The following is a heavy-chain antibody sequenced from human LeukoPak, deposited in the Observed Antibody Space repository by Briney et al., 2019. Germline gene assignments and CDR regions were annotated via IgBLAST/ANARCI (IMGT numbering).Heavy chain of an antibody. CDR1: GFTFDDYA. Sequence: PGRSLRLSCAASGFTFDDYAMHWVRQAPGKGLEWVSGISWNSGSIGYADSVKGRFTISRDNAKNSLYLQMNSLRAEDTALYYCAKVSYGNYFDYWGQGTLVTVSS. CDR3: AKVSYGNYFDY. D-gene: IGHD5-18*01. CDR2: ISWNSGSI. V-gene: IGHV3-9*01. J-gene: IGHJ4*02.